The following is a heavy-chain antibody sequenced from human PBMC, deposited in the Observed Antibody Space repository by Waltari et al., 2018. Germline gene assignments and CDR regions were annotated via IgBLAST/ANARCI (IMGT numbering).Heavy chain of an antibody. V-gene: IGHV4-38-2*02. CDR3: ARDSEDGVDY. CDR2: IYHSGST. CDR1: GYSISSGYY. D-gene: IGHD3-10*01. J-gene: IGHJ4*02. Sequence: QVQLQESGPGLVKPSETLSLTCAVSGYSISSGYYWGWIRQPPGKGLEWIGSIYHSGSTYYNPSLKSRVTISVDTSKNQFSLKLSSVTAADTAVYYCARDSEDGVDYWGQGTLVTVSS.